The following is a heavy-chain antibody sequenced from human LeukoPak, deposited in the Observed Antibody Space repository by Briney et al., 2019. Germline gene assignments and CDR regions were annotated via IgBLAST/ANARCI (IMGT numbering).Heavy chain of an antibody. D-gene: IGHD4-11*01. CDR3: AKDLHDYGNYVGWFDS. CDR1: GFTFSSYA. Sequence: GGSLRLSCAASGFTFSSYAMDWVRQAPGKGLEWVSAISGSGGSTYYADSVKGRFTISRDNSKTTLFLQMNSLRAEDTAVYYCAKDLHDYGNYVGWFDSSGQGTLVTVSS. V-gene: IGHV3-23*01. J-gene: IGHJ5*01. CDR2: ISGSGGST.